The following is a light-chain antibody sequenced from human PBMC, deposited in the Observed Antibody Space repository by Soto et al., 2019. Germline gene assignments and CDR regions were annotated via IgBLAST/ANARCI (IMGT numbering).Light chain of an antibody. J-gene: IGKJ1*01. Sequence: EIVLTQSPATLSLSPGERATLSCRASPSVSSYLAWYQQKPGQAPRLLIYDASNRATGIPARFSGSGSGTDFTLTISSLEPGDFAVYYCQQRSNWPWTFGHGTKVEIK. CDR3: QQRSNWPWT. CDR1: PSVSSY. V-gene: IGKV3-11*01. CDR2: DAS.